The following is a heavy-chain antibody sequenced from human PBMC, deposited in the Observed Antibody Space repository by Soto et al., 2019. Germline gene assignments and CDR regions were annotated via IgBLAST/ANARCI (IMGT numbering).Heavy chain of an antibody. CDR1: GYTFTSYA. V-gene: IGHV1-3*01. J-gene: IGHJ6*02. D-gene: IGHD3-3*01. CDR3: ARAPYDFWSGYYPGYYYYGMDV. Sequence: ASVKVSCTASGYTFTSYAMHWVRQAPGQRLEWMGWINAGNGNTKYSQKFQGRVTITRDTSASTAYMELSSLRSEDTAVYYCARAPYDFWSGYYPGYYYYGMDVWGQGTTVTVSS. CDR2: INAGNGNT.